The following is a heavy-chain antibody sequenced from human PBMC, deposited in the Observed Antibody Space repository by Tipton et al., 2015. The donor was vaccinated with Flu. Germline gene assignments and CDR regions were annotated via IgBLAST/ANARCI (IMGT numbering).Heavy chain of an antibody. V-gene: IGHV4-38-2*01. CDR3: ARRDFSNYVSDPKNWFDP. J-gene: IGHJ5*02. Sequence: TLSLTCGVSGDSIRSSNYYWGWIRQPPGKGLEWIGNTFHSGNTYLNPSLKSRVTISIDTSKNQFSLRLTSVTAADTGVYYCARRDFSNYVSDPKNWFDPWGQGTLVTVSS. D-gene: IGHD4-11*01. CDR2: TFHSGNT. CDR1: GDSIRSSNYY.